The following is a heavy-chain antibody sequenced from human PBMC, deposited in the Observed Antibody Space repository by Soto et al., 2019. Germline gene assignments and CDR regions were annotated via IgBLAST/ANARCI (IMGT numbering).Heavy chain of an antibody. CDR3: AMGSYDSSGYYYLYYYGMDV. D-gene: IGHD3-22*01. J-gene: IGHJ6*02. V-gene: IGHV1-69*12. CDR2: IIPIFGTA. Sequence: QVQLVQSGAEVKKPGSSVKVSCKASGGTFSSYAISWVRQAPGQGLEWMGGIIPIFGTANYAQKFQGRVTITADESTSTAYMELSSLRSEDTAVYYCAMGSYDSSGYYYLYYYGMDVWGQGTTFTVSS. CDR1: GGTFSSYA.